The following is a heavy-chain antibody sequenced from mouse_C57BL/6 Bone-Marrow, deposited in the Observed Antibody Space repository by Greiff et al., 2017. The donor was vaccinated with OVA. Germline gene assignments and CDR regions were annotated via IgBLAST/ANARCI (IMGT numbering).Heavy chain of an antibody. Sequence: DVMLVESGGGLVQPKGSLKLSCAASGFSFNTYAMNWVRQAPGKGLEWVARIRSKSNNYATYYADSGKDRFTISRDDSESMLYLQMNNLKTEDTAMYYCVRLDSSGYYFDDWGQGTTLTVSS. CDR2: IRSKSNNYAT. CDR3: VRLDSSGYYFDD. J-gene: IGHJ2*01. D-gene: IGHD3-2*02. V-gene: IGHV10-1*01. CDR1: GFSFNTYA.